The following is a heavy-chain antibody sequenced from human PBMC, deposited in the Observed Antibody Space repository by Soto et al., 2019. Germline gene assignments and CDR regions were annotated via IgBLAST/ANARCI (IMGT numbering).Heavy chain of an antibody. CDR2: ISAYNGNT. J-gene: IGHJ6*02. V-gene: IGHV1-18*01. Sequence: ASVKVSCKASGYTFTSYGISWVRQAPGQGLEWMGWISAYNGNTNYAQKLQGRVTMTTDTSTSTAYMELRSLRSDDTAVYYCAREGYRKYNYYGMDVWGQGTTVTVSS. CDR1: GYTFTSYG. CDR3: AREGYRKYNYYGMDV. D-gene: IGHD5-18*01.